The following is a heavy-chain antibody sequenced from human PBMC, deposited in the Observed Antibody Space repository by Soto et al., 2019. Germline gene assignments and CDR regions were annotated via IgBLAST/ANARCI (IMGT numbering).Heavy chain of an antibody. CDR3: AAGPGDDSSGYYHPLYFDY. CDR2: IVVGSGNT. V-gene: IGHV1-58*02. D-gene: IGHD3-22*01. CDR1: GFTFTVYY. Sequence: SVNVSCKASGFTFTVYYMHWVRQDHGQGLEWIGWIVVGSGNTNYAQKFQERVTMTRDTSTSTAYMELSSLRSEDTAVYYCAAGPGDDSSGYYHPLYFDYWGQGTLVTVSS. J-gene: IGHJ4*02.